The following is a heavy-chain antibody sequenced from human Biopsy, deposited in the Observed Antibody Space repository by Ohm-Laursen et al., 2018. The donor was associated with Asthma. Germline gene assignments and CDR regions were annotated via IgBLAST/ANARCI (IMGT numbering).Heavy chain of an antibody. CDR3: ARGPELGV. V-gene: IGHV4-34*01. CDR2: TNERGVT. Sequence: SQTLSLTCNVYPGSFSGFFWTWIRQSPGKGLEWIGETNERGVTNNNPSLKSRVIISIDTYWNRVSLKLTYVTAADTAVYYCARGPELGVWGQGTTVTVSS. CDR1: PGSFSGFF. J-gene: IGHJ6*02.